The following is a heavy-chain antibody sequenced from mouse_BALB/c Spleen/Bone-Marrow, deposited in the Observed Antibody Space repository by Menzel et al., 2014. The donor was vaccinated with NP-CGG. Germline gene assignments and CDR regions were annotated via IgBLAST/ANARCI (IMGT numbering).Heavy chain of an antibody. CDR2: INPDSRTI. CDR1: GFDFSRYW. CDR3: GRLDYYGYPNY. V-gene: IGHV4-1*02. D-gene: IGHD1-2*01. J-gene: IGHJ2*01. Sequence: EVQRVESGGGLVQPGGSLKLSCAASGFDFSRYWMSWVRQAPGKGLEWIGEINPDSRTINYSPSLKDKFIISRDNAKNTLYLRLNKVRSEDTALYYCGRLDYYGYPNYWGQGTTLTVSS.